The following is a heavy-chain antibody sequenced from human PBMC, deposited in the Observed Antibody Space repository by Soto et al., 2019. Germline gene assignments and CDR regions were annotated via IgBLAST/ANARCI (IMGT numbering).Heavy chain of an antibody. Sequence: SLRLSCAASGFTFDDYAMHWVRQAPGKGLEWVSGISWNSGSIGYADSVKGRFTISRDNAKNSLYLQMNSLRAEDTALYYCAKLITVFGMFQDHWGQGTLVTVSS. CDR2: ISWNSGSI. V-gene: IGHV3-9*01. J-gene: IGHJ4*02. CDR1: GFTFDDYA. CDR3: AKLITVFGMFQDH. D-gene: IGHD3-3*01.